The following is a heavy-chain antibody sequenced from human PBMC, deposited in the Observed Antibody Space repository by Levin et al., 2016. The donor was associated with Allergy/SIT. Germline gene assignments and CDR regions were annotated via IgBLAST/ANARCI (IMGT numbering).Heavy chain of an antibody. J-gene: IGHJ3*02. Sequence: SETLSLTCAVSGGSIGSGTYSWSWIRQPPGKGLEWIGYIYHPETTYYNPSLRSRVTISINTSKNHFSLNLTSVTTADTAVYYCARDCSKNREECAFEIWGRGTMVTVSS. CDR2: IYHPETT. D-gene: IGHD2-15*01. CDR1: GGSIGSGTYS. CDR3: ARDCSKNREECAFEI. V-gene: IGHV4-30-2*01.